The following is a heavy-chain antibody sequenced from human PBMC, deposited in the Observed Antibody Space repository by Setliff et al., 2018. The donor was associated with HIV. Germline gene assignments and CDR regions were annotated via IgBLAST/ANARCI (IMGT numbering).Heavy chain of an antibody. V-gene: IGHV4-30-4*08. CDR2: IHNSGTT. D-gene: IGHD3-22*01. CDR3: ARENGWLFGWFDP. J-gene: IGHJ5*02. CDR1: DASITADTFY. Sequence: SETLSLTCTVSDASITADTFYWNWLRQPPGKGPEWLGYIHNSGTTHYNPAFESRLIISLDMSNNRLSLNLTSVTAADTAIYYCARENGWLFGWFDPWGQGTLVTVSS.